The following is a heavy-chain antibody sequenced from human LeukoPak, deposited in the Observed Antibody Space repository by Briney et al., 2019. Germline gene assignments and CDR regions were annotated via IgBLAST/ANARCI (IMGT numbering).Heavy chain of an antibody. CDR3: AKAHDYYDSSGYLDY. CDR1: GFTFSSYA. Sequence: GGSVRLSCAASGFTFSSYAMSWVRQAPGKGLEWVSAISGSGGSTYYADSVKGRFTISRDNSKNTLYLQMNSLRAEDTAVYYCAKAHDYYDSSGYLDYWGQGTLVTVSP. CDR2: ISGSGGST. D-gene: IGHD3-22*01. V-gene: IGHV3-23*01. J-gene: IGHJ4*02.